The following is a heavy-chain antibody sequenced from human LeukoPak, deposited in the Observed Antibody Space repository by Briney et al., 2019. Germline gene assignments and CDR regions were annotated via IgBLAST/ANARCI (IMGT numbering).Heavy chain of an antibody. J-gene: IGHJ6*03. Sequence: GGSLRLSCAASGFTFSSYGMHWVRQAPGKGLEWVAFIWYDGRNKYYADSVKGRFTISRDNSKNTLYLQMNSLRAEDTAVYYCAKGNADSSGYFTFNYYYYYMDVWGKGTTVTVSS. D-gene: IGHD3-22*01. CDR2: IWYDGRNK. V-gene: IGHV3-30*02. CDR3: AKGNADSSGYFTFNYYYYYMDV. CDR1: GFTFSSYG.